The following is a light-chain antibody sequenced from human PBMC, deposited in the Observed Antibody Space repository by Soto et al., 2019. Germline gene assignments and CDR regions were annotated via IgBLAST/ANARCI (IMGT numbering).Light chain of an antibody. J-gene: IGKJ1*01. Sequence: DIQMTQSPSSVSASVGDRVTITCRASQGISSWLVWYQQKPGKAPKLLLYAASSLHSGVHSRFSGSGSATDFTLTISSLPPEDFAYYYWQQANSFPGAFGQGTKVEIK. CDR3: QQANSFPGA. CDR2: AAS. V-gene: IGKV1-12*01. CDR1: QGISSW.